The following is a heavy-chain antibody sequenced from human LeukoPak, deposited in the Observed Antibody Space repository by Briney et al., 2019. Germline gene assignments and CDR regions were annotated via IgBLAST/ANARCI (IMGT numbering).Heavy chain of an antibody. CDR1: AFSLSAYN. CDR2: ISYTGTYI. Sequence: GGSLRLSCAASAFSLSAYNMNWVRQAPGKGLEWVSSISYTGTYIYYADSVKGRFTVSRDNSKNILYLQMNSPRVEDTAVYYCARDGGGVGDSLYVRYFFDHWGQGTLVSVSS. CDR3: ARDGGGVGDSLYVRYFFDH. J-gene: IGHJ4*02. D-gene: IGHD3-16*01. V-gene: IGHV3-21*01.